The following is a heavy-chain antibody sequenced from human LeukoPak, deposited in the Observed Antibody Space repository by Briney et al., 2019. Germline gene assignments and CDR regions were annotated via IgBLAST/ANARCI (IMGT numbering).Heavy chain of an antibody. Sequence: PSETLSLTCTVYSGSISSGSYFWRCIGQAPGKGLERIGHIYYSGSTYYNPSLMSLVTISGATSRNQCSLNLRSVTAADTVVYYCAGGPVPYYYDDWGQGILVTVS. CDR1: SGSISSGSYF. J-gene: IGHJ4*02. D-gene: IGHD3-22*01. CDR3: AGGPVPYYYDD. CDR2: IYYSGST. V-gene: IGHV4-30-4*01.